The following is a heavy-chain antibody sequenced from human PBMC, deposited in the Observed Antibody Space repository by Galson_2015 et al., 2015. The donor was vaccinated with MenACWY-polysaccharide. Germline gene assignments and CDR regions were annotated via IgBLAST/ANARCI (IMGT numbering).Heavy chain of an antibody. CDR1: GFTFHICA. J-gene: IGHJ4*02. D-gene: IGHD2-15*01. Sequence: SLRLSCAASGFTFHICAMSWVRQVPGKGLEWVAGISGSGGSASYADSVRGRFTISRDNSKNKLDLEMNILRAEDTAVYFCAKFGASCSSGSCNQPFEYWGQGTLVIASS. V-gene: IGHV3-23*01. CDR2: ISGSGGSA. CDR3: AKFGASCSSGSCNQPFEY.